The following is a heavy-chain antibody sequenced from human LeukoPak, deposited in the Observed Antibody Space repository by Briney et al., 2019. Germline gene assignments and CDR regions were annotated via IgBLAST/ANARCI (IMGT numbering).Heavy chain of an antibody. CDR2: ISAYNGNT. CDR3: ARVVFAYCGGDCPSGIDY. D-gene: IGHD2-21*01. CDR1: GYTFTSYG. J-gene: IGHJ4*02. Sequence: GASVKVSCKASGYTFTSYGISWVRQAPGQGLEWMGWISAYNGNTNYAQKLQGRVTMTTDTSTSTAYMELRSLRSDDTAVYYCARVVFAYCGGDCPSGIDYWGQGTLVTVSS. V-gene: IGHV1-18*01.